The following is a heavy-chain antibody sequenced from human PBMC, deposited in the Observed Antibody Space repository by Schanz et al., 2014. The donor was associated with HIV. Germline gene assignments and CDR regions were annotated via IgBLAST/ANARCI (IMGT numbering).Heavy chain of an antibody. CDR2: ITPDGSVT. CDR1: GFTFGTKW. D-gene: IGHD1-26*01. J-gene: IGHJ3*01. Sequence: EVQLVESGGGLIQPGESLRLSCVASGFTFGTKWMYWVRQGPGKGPAWVAYITPDGSVTYADSVKGRFTASRDSSKNTLYLQMDSLRVEDTATYYCRVFMYSYDVWGQGTMVTVSS. CDR3: RVFMYSYDV. V-gene: IGHV3-74*01.